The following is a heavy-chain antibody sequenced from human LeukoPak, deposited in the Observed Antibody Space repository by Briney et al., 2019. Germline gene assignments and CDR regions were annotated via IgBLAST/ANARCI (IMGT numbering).Heavy chain of an antibody. D-gene: IGHD3-22*01. CDR2: IDSDGNIT. J-gene: IGHJ4*02. V-gene: IGHV3-74*01. CDR1: GCTFSSYY. CDR3: ARISYDSSGYYDY. Sequence: GGSLRLSCAASGCTFSSYYIHWVRQAPGKGLVWVSRIDSDGNITTYADSVKGRFTISRDNAKNTLYLQMNSLRAEDTAVYYCARISYDSSGYYDYWGQGTLVTVSS.